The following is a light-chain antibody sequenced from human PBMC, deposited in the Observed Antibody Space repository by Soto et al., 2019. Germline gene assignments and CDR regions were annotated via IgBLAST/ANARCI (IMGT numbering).Light chain of an antibody. CDR3: QQYYSIPRT. Sequence: DIVMTQSPDSLAVSLGERATINCKSSQSVLYRSTNKNYLAWYQQKPGQPPKLLIYWASTRESGVPDRFSGRGSGTDFTLTISSLQAEDVAVYYCQQYYSIPRTFGQGTKVEIK. CDR1: QSVLYRSTNKNY. J-gene: IGKJ1*01. CDR2: WAS. V-gene: IGKV4-1*01.